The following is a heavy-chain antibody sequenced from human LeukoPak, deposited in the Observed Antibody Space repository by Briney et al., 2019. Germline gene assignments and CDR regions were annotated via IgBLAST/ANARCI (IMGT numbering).Heavy chain of an antibody. CDR2: ISDSGGST. Sequence: PGGSLRLSCAASGFTFSKYAMIWVRQAPGKGLEWVSAISDSGGSTYYADSVKGRFTISRDNSKNTLYLQMNSLRAEDTAVYYCARDLATSLYYFDYWGQGTLVTVSS. D-gene: IGHD1-26*01. V-gene: IGHV3-23*01. CDR1: GFTFSKYA. J-gene: IGHJ4*02. CDR3: ARDLATSLYYFDY.